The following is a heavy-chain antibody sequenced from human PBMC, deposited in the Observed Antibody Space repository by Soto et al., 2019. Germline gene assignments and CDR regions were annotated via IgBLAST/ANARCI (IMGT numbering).Heavy chain of an antibody. V-gene: IGHV4-59*01. J-gene: IGHJ6*02. Sequence: SDTLSLTCTVSGGSISSYYWSWIRQPPGKGLEWIGYIYYSGSTNYNPSLKSRVTISVDTSKNQFSLKLSSVTAADTAVYYCARAKAVAGIVRYYYYGMDVWGQGTTVTVSS. CDR3: ARAKAVAGIVRYYYYGMDV. D-gene: IGHD6-19*01. CDR1: GGSISSYY. CDR2: IYYSGST.